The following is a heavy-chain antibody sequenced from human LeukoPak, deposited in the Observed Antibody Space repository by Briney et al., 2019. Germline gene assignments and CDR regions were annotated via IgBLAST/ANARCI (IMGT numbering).Heavy chain of an antibody. D-gene: IGHD3-10*01. CDR2: IYHSGST. J-gene: IGHJ3*02. CDR1: GYSISSGYY. CDR3: ARVLAGASDI. Sequence: PSETLSLTCTVSGYSISSGYYWGWIRQPPGKGLEWIGSIYHSGSTYYNPSLKSRVTISVDMSKNQFSLKLSSVTAADTAVYYCARVLAGASDIWGQGTMVTVSS. V-gene: IGHV4-38-2*02.